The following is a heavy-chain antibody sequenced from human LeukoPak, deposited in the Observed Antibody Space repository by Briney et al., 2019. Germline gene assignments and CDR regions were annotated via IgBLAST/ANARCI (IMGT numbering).Heavy chain of an antibody. Sequence: SETLSLTCTVSGGSISSGSYYWSWIRQPAGKGLEWIGRIYTSGSTNYNPSLKSRVTISVDTSKNQFSLKLSSVTAADTAVYYCASLTVAGAFFDYWGQGTLVTVSS. CDR1: GGSISSGSYY. CDR2: IYTSGST. V-gene: IGHV4-61*02. D-gene: IGHD6-19*01. J-gene: IGHJ4*02. CDR3: ASLTVAGAFFDY.